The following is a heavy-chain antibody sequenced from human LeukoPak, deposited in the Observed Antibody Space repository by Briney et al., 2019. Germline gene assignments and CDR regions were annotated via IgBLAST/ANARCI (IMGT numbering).Heavy chain of an antibody. CDR1: GGSISNFY. D-gene: IGHD5-12*01. V-gene: IGHV4-4*07. J-gene: IGHJ4*02. CDR2: IYSSEDT. Sequence: PSETLSLTCTVSGGSISNFYWNWIRQPAGKGLGWIGRIYSSEDTNYNPSLKSRVSLSVDTSNNQFSLKLNSVTAADTAVYYCAREATESGYPYYVDYWGQGILVTVSS. CDR3: AREATESGYPYYVDY.